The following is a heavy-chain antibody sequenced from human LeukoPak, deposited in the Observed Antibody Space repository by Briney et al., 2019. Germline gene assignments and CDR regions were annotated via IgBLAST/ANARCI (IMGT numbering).Heavy chain of an antibody. CDR2: ISGSGGST. CDR3: AKDLTPGNYYDSSGYCEY. CDR1: GFTFSSYA. V-gene: IGHV3-23*01. Sequence: PGGSLRLSCAASGFTFSSYAMSWVRQAPGKGLEWVSAISGSGGSTYYADSVKGRFTISRDNSKNTLYLQMNSLRAEDTAVYYCAKDLTPGNYYDSSGYCEYWGQGTLVTVSS. J-gene: IGHJ4*02. D-gene: IGHD3-22*01.